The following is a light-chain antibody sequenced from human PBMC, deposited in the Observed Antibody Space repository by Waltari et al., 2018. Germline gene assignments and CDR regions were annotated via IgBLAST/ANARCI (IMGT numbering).Light chain of an antibody. CDR3: QQSFSTPYT. J-gene: IGKJ2*01. CDR2: TTS. CDR1: HSISGY. Sequence: DIQMTQSPSSLSASLRDRVTITCRTSHSISGYLNWYQQKPGKAPTLLISTTSSLQSGVPSRFSGRGSGTDFTLTISSLQPEDFATYYCQQSFSTPYTFGQGTKLEIE. V-gene: IGKV1-39*01.